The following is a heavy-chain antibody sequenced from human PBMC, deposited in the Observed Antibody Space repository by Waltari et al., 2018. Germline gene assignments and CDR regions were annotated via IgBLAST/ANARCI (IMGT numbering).Heavy chain of an antibody. CDR3: AALIAARRVVGYYFDY. CDR1: GGTFSSYA. J-gene: IGHJ4*02. D-gene: IGHD6-6*01. V-gene: IGHV1-69*05. Sequence: QVQLVQSGAEVKKPGSSVKVSCKASGGTFSSYAISWVRQAPGQGREWMRGIIPIFGAANDAPKFQGRVTITTDESTSTAYMELSSLRSEDTAVYYCAALIAARRVVGYYFDYWGQGTLVTVSS. CDR2: IIPIFGAA.